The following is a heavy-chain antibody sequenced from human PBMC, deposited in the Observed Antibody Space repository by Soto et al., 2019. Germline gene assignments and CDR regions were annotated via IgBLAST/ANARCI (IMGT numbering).Heavy chain of an antibody. D-gene: IGHD3-3*02. CDR2: VHSSGSA. V-gene: IGHV4-34*01. CDR1: GGTLSAYY. J-gene: IGHJ3*02. CDR3: ARAAFHGPFDAFDI. Sequence: PSETPSLICAVYGGTLSAYYWSWIRQPPGKGLEWIGEVHSSGSANYKPSLPSGVIISVDMSKNQFSLKLSSVTAADTAVYYCARAAFHGPFDAFDIWGQGTSVT.